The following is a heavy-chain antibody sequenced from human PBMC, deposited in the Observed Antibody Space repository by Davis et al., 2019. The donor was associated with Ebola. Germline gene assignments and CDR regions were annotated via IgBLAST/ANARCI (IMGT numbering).Heavy chain of an antibody. J-gene: IGHJ3*02. Sequence: GESLKISCKDSGNSFTSHWIGWVRQMPGKGLGWMGIIYTGDSDTRYSPSFRGQVIISADKSMKTAFLQWSSLKASDSGMYYCASLRRTITGMDDGFDIWGEGTMVTVSS. D-gene: IGHD2-8*02. CDR2: IYTGDSDT. CDR3: ASLRRTITGMDDGFDI. V-gene: IGHV5-51*01. CDR1: GNSFTSHW.